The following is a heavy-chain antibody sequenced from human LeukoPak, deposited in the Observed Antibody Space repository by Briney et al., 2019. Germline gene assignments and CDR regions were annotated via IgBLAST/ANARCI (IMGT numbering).Heavy chain of an antibody. Sequence: SETLSLTCAVYGGSFSGYYWSWIRQPPGKGLEWIGEINHSGSTNYNPSLKSRVTISVDTSKNQFSLKLSSVTAADTAVYYCAVGIKHNDPPSAYHYYGMDVWGQGTTVTVSS. CDR3: AVGIKHNDPPSAYHYYGMDV. D-gene: IGHD1-1*01. CDR2: INHSGST. V-gene: IGHV4-34*01. J-gene: IGHJ6*02. CDR1: GGSFSGYY.